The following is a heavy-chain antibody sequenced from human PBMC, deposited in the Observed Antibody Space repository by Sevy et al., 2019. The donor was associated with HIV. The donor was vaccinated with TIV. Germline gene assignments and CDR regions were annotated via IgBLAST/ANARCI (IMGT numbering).Heavy chain of an antibody. Sequence: ASVKVSCKVSGYTVTELSMHWVRQAPGKGLEWMGGFDPEDGETIYAQKFQGRVTMTEDTSTDTAYMELSSLRSEDTAVYYCSTELYCGGDCYFHYWGQGTLVTVSS. CDR3: STELYCGGDCYFHY. CDR1: GYTVTELS. J-gene: IGHJ4*02. D-gene: IGHD2-21*01. CDR2: FDPEDGET. V-gene: IGHV1-24*01.